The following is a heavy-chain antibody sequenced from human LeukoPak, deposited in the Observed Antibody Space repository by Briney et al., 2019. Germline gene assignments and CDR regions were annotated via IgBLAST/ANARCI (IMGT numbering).Heavy chain of an antibody. CDR2: INPNSGGT. V-gene: IGHV1-2*02. Sequence: GASVKVSCKASGYTFTSYYMHWVRQAPGQGLEWMGLINPNSGGTNYAQKFQGRVTMTRDTSISTAYMELSRLRSDDTAVYYCARRSGPTDLSTYFDYWGQGTLVTVSS. CDR1: GYTFTSYY. J-gene: IGHJ4*02. CDR3: ARRSGPTDLSTYFDY. D-gene: IGHD6-19*01.